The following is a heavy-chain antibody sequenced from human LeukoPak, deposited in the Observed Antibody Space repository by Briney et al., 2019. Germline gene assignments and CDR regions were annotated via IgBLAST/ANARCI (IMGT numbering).Heavy chain of an antibody. V-gene: IGHV4-39*01. CDR1: GGSISSYY. CDR2: IYYSDSGKI. J-gene: IGHJ3*01. Sequence: SETLSLTCTVSGGSISSYYWGWIRQPPGKGLEWIGSIYYSDSGKIYYNPSLKSRVTISADTSKNQFSLKVSSVTAADTAVYYCARRPPALGAFDVWDQGRMVSVSS. CDR3: ARRPPALGAFDV.